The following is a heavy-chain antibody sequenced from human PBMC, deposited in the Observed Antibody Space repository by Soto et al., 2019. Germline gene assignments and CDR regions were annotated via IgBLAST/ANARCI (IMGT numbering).Heavy chain of an antibody. J-gene: IGHJ5*02. CDR1: GFTFSNYW. V-gene: IGHV3-7*01. CDR3: ASARHIGP. CDR2: IKQDGSEI. Sequence: GGSLRLSCAASGFTFSNYWMSWVRQAPGKGLEWVANIKQDGSEINYADSVKGRFTISRDNAENSLYLQMTSLRAEDTAVYYCASARHIGPWGQGTLVTVSS. D-gene: IGHD2-21*01.